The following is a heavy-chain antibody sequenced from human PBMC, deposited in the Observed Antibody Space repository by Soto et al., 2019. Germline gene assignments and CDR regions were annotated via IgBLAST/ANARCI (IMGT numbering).Heavy chain of an antibody. Sequence: SETLSLTCAVYGGSFSGYYWSWIRQPPGKGLEWIGEINHSGSTNYNPSLKSRVTISVDTSKNQFSLKLSSVTAADTAVYYCARSGIAARPDRRYNWFDPWGQGTLVTISS. V-gene: IGHV4-34*01. J-gene: IGHJ5*02. CDR2: INHSGST. CDR1: GGSFSGYY. CDR3: ARSGIAARPDRRYNWFDP. D-gene: IGHD6-6*01.